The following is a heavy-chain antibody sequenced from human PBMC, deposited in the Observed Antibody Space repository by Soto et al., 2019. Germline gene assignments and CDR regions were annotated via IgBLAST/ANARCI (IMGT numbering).Heavy chain of an antibody. V-gene: IGHV1-69*12. CDR3: ARQETRNYYYYGMDV. CDR2: IIPVFGPA. Sequence: QVQLVQSGAEVKKPGSSVKVSCKASGGAFSTYAISWVRQAPGQGLEWMGGIIPVFGPANYAQKFQGRVTITAAESTPTANMELSSLRSEDTAVYYCARQETRNYYYYGMDVWGQGTTVTVSS. J-gene: IGHJ6*02. CDR1: GGAFSTYA.